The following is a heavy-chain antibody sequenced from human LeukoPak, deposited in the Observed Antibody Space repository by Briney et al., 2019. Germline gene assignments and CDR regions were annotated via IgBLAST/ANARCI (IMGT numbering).Heavy chain of an antibody. CDR3: ARDTNWFDP. J-gene: IGHJ5*02. CDR1: GYSFSSCYY. V-gene: IGHV4-4*07. CDR2: IYTSGST. Sequence: SETLSLTCTVSGYSFSSCYYWSWIRPPAGKGLEWIGRIYTSGSTSYNHSLKSRVTMSVDTSKNQFSLKLSSVTAADTAVYYCARDTNWFDPWGQGTLVTVSS.